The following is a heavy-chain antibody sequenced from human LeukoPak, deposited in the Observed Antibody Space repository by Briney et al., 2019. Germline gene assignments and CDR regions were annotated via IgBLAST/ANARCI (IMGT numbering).Heavy chain of an antibody. CDR2: ISSSSTI. CDR3: AKVMGDSSSFGVHDAFDI. V-gene: IGHV3-48*01. J-gene: IGHJ3*02. D-gene: IGHD6-6*01. CDR1: GFTFSSYS. Sequence: PGGSLRLSCAASGFTFSSYSMNWVRQAPGKGLEWVSYISSSSTIYYADSVKGRFTISRDNAKNSLYLQMNSLRAEDTAVYYCAKVMGDSSSFGVHDAFDIWGQGTMVTVSS.